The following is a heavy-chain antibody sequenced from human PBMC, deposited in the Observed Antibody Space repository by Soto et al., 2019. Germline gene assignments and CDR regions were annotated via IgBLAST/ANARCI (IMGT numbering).Heavy chain of an antibody. J-gene: IGHJ3*02. D-gene: IGHD3-10*01. V-gene: IGHV4-31*03. CDR2: IYYSGST. CDR1: GGSICSGDYY. CDR3: ASKFGELLADAFDI. Sequence: SESLSLTCTVSGGSICSGDYYWSWIRQHPGKGLEWIGYIYYSGSTYYNPSLKSRVTISVDTSKNQFSLKLSSVTAADTAVYYCASKFGELLADAFDIWGQGTTVTVSS.